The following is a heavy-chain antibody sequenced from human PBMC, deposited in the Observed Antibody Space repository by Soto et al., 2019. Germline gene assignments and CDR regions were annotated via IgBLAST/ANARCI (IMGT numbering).Heavy chain of an antibody. Sequence: QITLKESGPTLVKPTQTLTLTCTFSGFSLSSTRVAVGWIRQPPGKALEWLALIYWGDDKRYSPFLKSRLTITKDTSKNQVVLTMTHMDPVDTATYYCAHSVVAGLGYYFDYWGQGTLVSVSS. J-gene: IGHJ4*02. D-gene: IGHD6-19*01. CDR1: GFSLSSTRVA. V-gene: IGHV2-5*02. CDR2: IYWGDDK. CDR3: AHSVVAGLGYYFDY.